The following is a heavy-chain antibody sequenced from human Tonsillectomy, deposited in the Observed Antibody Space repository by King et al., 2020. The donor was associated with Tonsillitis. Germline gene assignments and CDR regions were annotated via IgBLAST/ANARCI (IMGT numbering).Heavy chain of an antibody. V-gene: IGHV3-23*04. D-gene: IGHD3-16*02. CDR3: AKSCYDYVWGSYRPSWFDP. J-gene: IGHJ5*02. CDR1: GFTFSSYA. Sequence: VQLVESGGGLVQPGGSLRLSCAASGFTFSSYAMSWVRQAPGKGLEWVSAISGSGGSTYYADSAKGRFTITRDNSKNTLYLQLNSLEAEDTAVYYCAKSCYDYVWGSYRPSWFDPWGQGTLVTVSS. CDR2: ISGSGGST.